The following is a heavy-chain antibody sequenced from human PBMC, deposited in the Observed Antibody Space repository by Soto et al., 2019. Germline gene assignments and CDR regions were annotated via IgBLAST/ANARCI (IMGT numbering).Heavy chain of an antibody. CDR3: ARQSGSYYFDY. Sequence: SETLSLTCTVSGGSISSSSYYWGWIRQPPGKGLEWIGSIYYSGSTYYNPSLKSRVTISVDTSKNQFSLKLSSVTTADTAVYYCARQSGSYYFDYWGQGTLVTVSS. CDR2: IYYSGST. D-gene: IGHD1-26*01. J-gene: IGHJ4*02. CDR1: GGSISSSSYY. V-gene: IGHV4-39*01.